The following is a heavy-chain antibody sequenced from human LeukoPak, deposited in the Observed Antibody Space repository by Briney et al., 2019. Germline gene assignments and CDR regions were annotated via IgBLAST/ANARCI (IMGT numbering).Heavy chain of an antibody. J-gene: IGHJ3*02. CDR2: IDTAGDT. CDR3: ARDTFHAFDI. CDR1: GFTFSNYD. D-gene: IGHD3-3*02. V-gene: IGHV3-13*01. Sequence: PGGSLRLSCAASGFTFSNYDMHWVRQGTGKGLEWVSAIDTAGDTYYQGSVKGRFTISRENAKNFLYLQMNSLRAGDTAVYYCARDTFHAFDIWGQGTMVTVSS.